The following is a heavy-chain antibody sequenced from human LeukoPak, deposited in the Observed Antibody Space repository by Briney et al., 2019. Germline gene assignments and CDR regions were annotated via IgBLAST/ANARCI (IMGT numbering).Heavy chain of an antibody. J-gene: IGHJ4*02. V-gene: IGHV1-8*02. Sequence: ASVKVSCKASGYAFTGYYMHWVRQAPGQGLEWMGWINPNSGNTGYAQKLQGRVTLTRNTSISTAYMELSSLRSDDTAVYYCTRGDYWGQGTLVTVSS. CDR2: INPNSGNT. CDR3: TRGDY. CDR1: GYAFTGYY.